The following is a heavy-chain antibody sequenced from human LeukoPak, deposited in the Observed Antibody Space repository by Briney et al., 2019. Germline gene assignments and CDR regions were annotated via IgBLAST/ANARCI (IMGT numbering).Heavy chain of an antibody. J-gene: IGHJ4*02. V-gene: IGHV3-23*01. CDR1: GFAFSTYA. D-gene: IGHD2-21*01. CDR2: ISGSGGST. Sequence: GGSLRLSCAASGFAFSTYAMSWVRQAPGKGLEWVSGISGSGGSTYYADSGKGRFTISRDNSKNTLYLQMNSLIAGDTAIYYCAKNRALHEIDYWGQGTLVTVSS. CDR3: AKNRALHEIDY.